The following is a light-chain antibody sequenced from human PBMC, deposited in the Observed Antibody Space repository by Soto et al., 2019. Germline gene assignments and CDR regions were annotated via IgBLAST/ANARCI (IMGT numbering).Light chain of an antibody. J-gene: IGKJ4*01. CDR1: QSLNNTY. Sequence: EIVMTQSPVTLSLSPGDRATLSCRASQSLNNTYISWYQQKPGQAPRLLIYGASTRATGIPARFSGSGSGTDFTLTISSLQPEDFALYYCHQDFDLPLTFGGGTKVEIK. V-gene: IGKV3D-7*01. CDR3: HQDFDLPLT. CDR2: GAS.